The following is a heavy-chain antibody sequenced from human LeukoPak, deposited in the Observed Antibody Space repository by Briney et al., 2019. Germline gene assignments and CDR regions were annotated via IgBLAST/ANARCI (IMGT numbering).Heavy chain of an antibody. V-gene: IGHV3-21*01. CDR1: GFTFSSYT. CDR3: ARDRGYSGYGYYYGMDV. Sequence: GSLRLSCAASGFTFSSYTMNWVRQAQGKGLEWVSSISSSSSYIYYADSVKGRFTISRDNAKNSLYLQMNSLRAEDTAVYYCARDRGYSGYGYYYGMDVWGQGTTVTVSS. D-gene: IGHD5-12*01. J-gene: IGHJ6*02. CDR2: ISSSSSYI.